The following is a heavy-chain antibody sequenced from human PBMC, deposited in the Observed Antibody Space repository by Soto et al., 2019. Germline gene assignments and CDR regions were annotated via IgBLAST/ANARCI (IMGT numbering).Heavy chain of an antibody. J-gene: IGHJ4*02. CDR1: GYTCSDHY. V-gene: IGHV3-72*01. D-gene: IGHD4-17*01. Sequence: EVQLVESGGGLVQPGGSLRLSCVVSGYTCSDHYMDWVRQAPGKGLEWVGRIGNKANSYTTVYAASVKGRFTISRDDSKNSMYLQMNSLKIEDTAVYYCVRGPNSRYLVTTWDYCGQGTLVTVSS. CDR2: IGNKANSYTT. CDR3: VRGPNSRYLVTTWDY.